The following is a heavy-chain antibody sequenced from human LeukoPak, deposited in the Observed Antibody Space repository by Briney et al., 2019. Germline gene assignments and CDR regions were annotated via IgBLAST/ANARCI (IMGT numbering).Heavy chain of an antibody. V-gene: IGHV1-69*13. Sequence: SVKVSCKASGGTFSSYAISWVRQAPGQGLEWMGGIIPIFGTANYAQKFQGRVTITADESTSTAYMELSSLRSEDTAVYYCARDLVGSHNSFDYWGQGTLVTVSS. CDR3: ARDLVGSHNSFDY. CDR1: GGTFSSYA. J-gene: IGHJ4*02. CDR2: IIPIFGTA. D-gene: IGHD1-26*01.